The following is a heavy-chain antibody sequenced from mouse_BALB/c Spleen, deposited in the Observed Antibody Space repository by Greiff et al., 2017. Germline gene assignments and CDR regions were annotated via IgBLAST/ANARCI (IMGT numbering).Heavy chain of an antibody. Sequence: QVQLQQSGPELVKPGASVRISCKASGYTFTSYYIHWVKQRPGQGLEWIGWIYPGNVNTKYNEKFKGKATLTADKSSSTAYMQLSSLTSEDSAVYFCARDTVVATDAMDYWGQGTSVTVSS. CDR2: IYPGNVNT. CDR3: ARDTVVATDAMDY. CDR1: GYTFTSYY. D-gene: IGHD1-1*01. V-gene: IGHV1S56*01. J-gene: IGHJ4*01.